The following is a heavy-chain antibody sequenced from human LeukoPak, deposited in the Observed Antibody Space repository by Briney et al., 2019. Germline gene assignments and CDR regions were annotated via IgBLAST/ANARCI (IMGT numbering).Heavy chain of an antibody. Sequence: PSETLSLTCTVSGGSMSSYYWSWIRQPPGKGLEWIAYIYYSGATNYSPSLKSRVTISVDRSKNQFSLKLNSVTAADTAVYCCARHGAWAPFDYWGQGTLVTVSS. CDR3: ARHGAWAPFDY. D-gene: IGHD1-26*01. CDR2: IYYSGAT. V-gene: IGHV4-59*08. J-gene: IGHJ4*02. CDR1: GGSMSSYY.